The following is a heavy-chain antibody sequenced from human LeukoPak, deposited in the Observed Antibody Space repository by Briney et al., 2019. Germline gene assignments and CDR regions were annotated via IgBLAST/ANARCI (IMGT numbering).Heavy chain of an antibody. CDR1: GGSISSGSYY. V-gene: IGHV4-61*02. CDR2: IYTSGST. J-gene: IGHJ4*02. CDR3: ATDLSDSSGYYYGY. D-gene: IGHD3-22*01. Sequence: SETLSLTCTVSGGSISSGSYYWSWIRQPAGKGLEWIGRIYTSGSTNYNPSLKSRVTISVDTSKNQFSLKLSSVTAADTAVYYCATDLSDSSGYYYGYWGQGTLVTVSS.